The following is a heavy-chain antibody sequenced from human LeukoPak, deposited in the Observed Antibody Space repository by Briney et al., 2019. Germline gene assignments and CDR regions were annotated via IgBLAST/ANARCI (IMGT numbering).Heavy chain of an antibody. J-gene: IGHJ3*02. CDR2: INVITGYI. CDR1: GFSFENYN. D-gene: IGHD1-26*01. CDR3: ARDRSGSSSVDDAFDI. Sequence: PGGSLRLSCAAAGFSFENYNMNWVRQAPGKGLEWVAYINVITGYIYYADSLKGRFTISRDNAKKSLFLEMNSLRVEDTAVYYCARDRSGSSSVDDAFDIWGQGIMVTVSS. V-gene: IGHV3-21*01.